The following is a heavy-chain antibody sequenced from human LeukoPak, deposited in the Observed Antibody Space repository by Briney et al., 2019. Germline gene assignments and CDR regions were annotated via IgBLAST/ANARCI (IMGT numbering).Heavy chain of an antibody. CDR2: ISNSGGST. V-gene: IGHV3-23*01. J-gene: IGHJ4*02. Sequence: GGSLRLSCAASGFTFTDYAMNWVRQAPGKGLEWVSGISNSGGSTHYADSVKSRFTISRDNSKNTLYLQMNSLRAEDTAIYYCAKDWGVVDPYFFDYWGQGTLVTVSS. D-gene: IGHD3-16*01. CDR3: AKDWGVVDPYFFDY. CDR1: GFTFTDYA.